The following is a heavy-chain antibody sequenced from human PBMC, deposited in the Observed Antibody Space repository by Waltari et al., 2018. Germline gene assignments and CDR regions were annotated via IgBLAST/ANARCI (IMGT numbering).Heavy chain of an antibody. CDR1: GFTFRNYA. D-gene: IGHD2-2*03. J-gene: IGHJ4*02. Sequence: DVHLLESGGSLVQPGGSLRLSCVASGFTFRNYALSWVRQSPGQWLQWVSHIDAPTTHTHYASSVKGRFTISRDNSRNTVYLQMNSLTADDSAVYFCATWITAHFDYWGRGTLVTVSS. CDR3: ATWITAHFDY. V-gene: IGHV3-23*01. CDR2: IDAPTTHT.